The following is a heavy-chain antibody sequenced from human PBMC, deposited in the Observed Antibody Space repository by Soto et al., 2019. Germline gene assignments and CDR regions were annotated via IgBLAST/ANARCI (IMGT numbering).Heavy chain of an antibody. CDR3: ASQRPTVTTFDY. J-gene: IGHJ4*02. CDR1: GGSFSDYY. D-gene: IGHD4-17*01. CDR2: INHSGST. Sequence: SETLSLTCAVYGGSFSDYYWSWIRQPPGKGLEWIGEINHSGSTKYNPSLKSRVSISVDTSKNQFSLRLSSVTAADTAVYYCASQRPTVTTFDYWGQGTPVTVS. V-gene: IGHV4-34*01.